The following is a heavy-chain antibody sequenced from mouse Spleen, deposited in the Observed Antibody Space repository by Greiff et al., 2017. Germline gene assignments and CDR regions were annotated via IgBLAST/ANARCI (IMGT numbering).Heavy chain of an antibody. Sequence: VQLQQSGPVLVKPGASVKMSCKASGYTFTDYYMNWVKQSHGKSLEWIGVINPYNGGTSYNQKFKGKATLTVDKSSSTAYMELNSLTSEDSAVYYCARDQLTGTFAYWGQGTLVTVSA. CDR3: ARDQLTGTFAY. V-gene: IGHV1-19*01. J-gene: IGHJ3*01. CDR2: INPYNGGT. CDR1: GYTFTDYY. D-gene: IGHD4-1*01.